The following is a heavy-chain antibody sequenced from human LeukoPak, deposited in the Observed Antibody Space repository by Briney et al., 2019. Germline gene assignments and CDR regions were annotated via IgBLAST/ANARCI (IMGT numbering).Heavy chain of an antibody. CDR1: GITVSSNY. V-gene: IGHV3-66*01. CDR3: ARGGSYYGNDY. J-gene: IGHJ4*02. Sequence: PGGSLRLSCAASGITVSSNYMIWVRQAPGKGLEWVSVIYSGGSTNYADSVKGRFTISRDSSKNTLNLQMNSLRVEDTAVYYCARGGSYYGNDYWGQGTLVTVSS. CDR2: IYSGGST. D-gene: IGHD1-26*01.